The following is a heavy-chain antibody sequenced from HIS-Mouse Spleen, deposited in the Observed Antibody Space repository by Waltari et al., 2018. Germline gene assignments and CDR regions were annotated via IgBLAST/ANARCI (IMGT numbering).Heavy chain of an antibody. CDR2: IYYSGRT. J-gene: IGHJ4*02. D-gene: IGHD4-17*01. CDR3: ARDYGGNSDY. V-gene: IGHV4-39*07. Sequence: QLQLQESGPGLVKPSETLSLTCTVSGGSISSSSYYWGWFRQPPGKGLEWIGRIYYSGRTYYNPTLKSRVTMSVDTSKNQFSLKLSSVTAADRAGYYWARDYGGNSDYWGQGTLVTVSS. CDR1: GGSISSSSYY.